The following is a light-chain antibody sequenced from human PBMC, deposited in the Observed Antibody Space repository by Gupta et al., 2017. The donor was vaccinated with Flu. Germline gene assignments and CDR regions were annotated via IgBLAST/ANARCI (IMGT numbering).Light chain of an antibody. J-gene: IGLJ3*02. Sequence: VTIAWTWSISNIGGTYDVHWDQQLPGSAPTLLIEGKRNRPSGVPDRFSGSQSGTSASLAIAGLQAEDEADYYCQSYDRSRTGWVFGGGTKLIVL. CDR2: GKR. V-gene: IGLV1-40*01. CDR3: QSYDRSRTGWV. CDR1: ISNIGGTYD.